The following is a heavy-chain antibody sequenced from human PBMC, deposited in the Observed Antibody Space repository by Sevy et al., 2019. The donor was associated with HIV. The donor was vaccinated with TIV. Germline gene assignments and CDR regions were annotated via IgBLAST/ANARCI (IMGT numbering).Heavy chain of an antibody. J-gene: IGHJ3*02. CDR3: VRERARSITFDI. CDR1: GFTFNNFP. V-gene: IGHV3-30-3*01. CDR2: VSFDGGSK. Sequence: GGSLRLSCEASGFTFNNFPIHWVRQAPGKGLEWVAVVSFDGGSKCYADSVRGRFTVSRDNSKNTVYLQLNSLRAEDTAVYYCVRERARSITFDIWGQGTLVTVSS. D-gene: IGHD3-16*01.